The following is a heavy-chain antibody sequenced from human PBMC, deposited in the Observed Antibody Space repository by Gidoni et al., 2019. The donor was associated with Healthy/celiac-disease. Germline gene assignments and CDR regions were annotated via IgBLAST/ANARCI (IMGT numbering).Heavy chain of an antibody. CDR3: ARDVSGYDFGVGYFDY. J-gene: IGHJ4*02. D-gene: IGHD5-12*01. V-gene: IGHV1-69*08. Sequence: QVQLVQSGAEVQKPGSSVKVSCKASAGTFSSYTISWVRQAPGQGLEWMGRIIPIRGRANYEQKFKGRVTITADKSTSTAYMELSSLRAEDTAVYYCARDVSGYDFGVGYFDYWGQGTLVTVSS. CDR1: AGTFSSYT. CDR2: IIPIRGRA.